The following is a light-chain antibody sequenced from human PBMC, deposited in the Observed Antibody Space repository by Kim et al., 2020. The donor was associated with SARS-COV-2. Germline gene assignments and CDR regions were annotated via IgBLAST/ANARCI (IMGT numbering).Light chain of an antibody. V-gene: IGLV2-8*01. Sequence: QSALTQPPSASGSLGQSVTISCTGTNSDVGGYNYVSWYQQHPGKAPKLMIYEVTKRPSGVPDRFSGSKSGNTASLTVSGLQAEDEGDYYCSSYAGSNNVAFGGGTQLTVL. CDR1: NSDVGGYNY. J-gene: IGLJ2*01. CDR2: EVT. CDR3: SSYAGSNNVA.